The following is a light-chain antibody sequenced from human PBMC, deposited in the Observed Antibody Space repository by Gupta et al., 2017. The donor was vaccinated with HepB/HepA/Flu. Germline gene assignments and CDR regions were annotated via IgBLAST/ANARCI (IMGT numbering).Light chain of an antibody. CDR2: DSS. CDR3: QQRANGPPALT. Sequence: EIVLTQSPATLSLSPGERATLSCRASQSVRSSLAWYQQKPGQAPRLLIYDSSNRATGIPARFSGSGAGTDFTLTISSREPDDFAVYYCQQRANGPPALTFGGGTRVEIK. CDR1: QSVRSS. V-gene: IGKV3-11*01. J-gene: IGKJ4*01.